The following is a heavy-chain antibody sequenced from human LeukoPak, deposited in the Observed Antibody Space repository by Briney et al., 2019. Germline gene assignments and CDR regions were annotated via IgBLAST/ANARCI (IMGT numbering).Heavy chain of an antibody. Sequence: PSETLSLTCTVSGGSISSYYWSWIRQPPGKGLEWIGYIYYSGSTNYNPSLKSRVTISVDTSKNHFSLKLTSVTAADTAVYYCARSLTTVTTYWFDPWGQGTLVTVSS. CDR2: IYYSGST. V-gene: IGHV4-59*08. J-gene: IGHJ5*02. CDR3: ARSLTTVTTYWFDP. CDR1: GGSISSYY. D-gene: IGHD4-11*01.